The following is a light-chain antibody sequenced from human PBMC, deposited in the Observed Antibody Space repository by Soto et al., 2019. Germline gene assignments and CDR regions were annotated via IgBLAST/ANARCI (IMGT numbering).Light chain of an antibody. CDR1: QSVLYSSNNKNY. CDR2: WAS. CDR3: QQYYSTPWT. V-gene: IGKV4-1*01. Sequence: DIVMTQSPDSLAVSLGERATINCKSSQSVLYSSNNKNYLAWYQQKPGQPPKLLIYWASTRESGVPDRFSGSGSATDFTRTISSLQAEDVAVYYCQQYYSTPWTFGQGTKVEIK. J-gene: IGKJ1*01.